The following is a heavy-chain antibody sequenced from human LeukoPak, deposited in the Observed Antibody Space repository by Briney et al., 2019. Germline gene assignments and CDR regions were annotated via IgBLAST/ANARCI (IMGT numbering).Heavy chain of an antibody. Sequence: SQTLSLTCAISGDSVSSNDASWNWIRQSPSRGLEWLGRTFYRSKWYNDYAVSVKSRITINPDTSKNQFSLQLNSVTPEDTAVYYCARVYGYDYAFDIWGQGTMVTVSS. CDR3: ARVYGYDYAFDI. J-gene: IGHJ3*02. CDR1: GDSVSSNDAS. CDR2: TFYRSKWYN. D-gene: IGHD5-12*01. V-gene: IGHV6-1*01.